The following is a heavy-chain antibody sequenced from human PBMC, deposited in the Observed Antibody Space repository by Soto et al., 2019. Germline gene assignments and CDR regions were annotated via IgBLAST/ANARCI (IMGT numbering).Heavy chain of an antibody. CDR2: ITAYIGTA. CDR3: ASLWFGELLRLDY. Sequence: ASVKVSCKASGYTFTSYGISWVRQAPGQGLEWMGWITAYIGTANYAQKFQGRVTITADKSTSTAYMELSSLRSEDTAVYYCASLWFGELLRLDYWGQGTLVTVSS. J-gene: IGHJ4*02. D-gene: IGHD3-10*01. CDR1: GYTFTSYG. V-gene: IGHV1-18*01.